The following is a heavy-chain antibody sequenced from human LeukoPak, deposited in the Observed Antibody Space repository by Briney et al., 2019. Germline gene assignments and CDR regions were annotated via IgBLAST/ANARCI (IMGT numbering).Heavy chain of an antibody. CDR3: ARDPRPVVPAANYYYMDV. J-gene: IGHJ6*03. CDR2: IYYSGST. CDR1: GGSISTYF. V-gene: IGHV4-59*12. Sequence: PSETLSLTCIVSGGSISTYFWSWIRQPPGKGLEWIGHIYYSGSTTYNPSLKSRVTISVDTSKNQFSLKLSSVTAADTAVYYCARDPRPVVPAANYYYMDVWGKGTTVTVSS. D-gene: IGHD2-2*01.